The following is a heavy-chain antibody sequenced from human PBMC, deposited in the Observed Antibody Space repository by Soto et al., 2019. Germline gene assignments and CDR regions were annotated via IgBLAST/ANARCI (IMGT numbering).Heavy chain of an antibody. CDR3: ARDEARSYGYYYYYGMDV. J-gene: IGHJ6*02. CDR2: INPNSGGT. Sequence: ASVKVSCKASGYTFTGYYMHWVRQAPGQGLEWMGWINPNSGGTNYAQKFQGRVTMTRDTSISTAYMELSRLGSDDTAVYYCARDEARSYGYYYYYGMDVWGQGTTVTVSS. D-gene: IGHD5-18*01. V-gene: IGHV1-2*02. CDR1: GYTFTGYY.